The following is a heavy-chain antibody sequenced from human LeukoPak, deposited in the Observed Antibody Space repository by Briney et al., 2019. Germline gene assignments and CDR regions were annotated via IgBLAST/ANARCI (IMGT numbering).Heavy chain of an antibody. V-gene: IGHV3-30*02. D-gene: IGHD1-26*01. J-gene: IGHJ4*02. CDR2: IRYDGSNK. CDR3: ARDRGSYYGANFDY. CDR1: GFTFSSYG. Sequence: GGSLRLSCAASGFTFSSYGMHWVRQAPGKGLEWVAFIRYDGSNKYYADSVKGRFTISRDNSKNTLYLQMNSLRAEDTAVYYCARDRGSYYGANFDYWAREPWSPSPQ.